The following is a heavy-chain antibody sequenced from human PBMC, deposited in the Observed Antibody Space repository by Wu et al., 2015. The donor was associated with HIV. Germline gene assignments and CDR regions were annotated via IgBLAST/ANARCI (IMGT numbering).Heavy chain of an antibody. CDR1: GGTFSSYA. V-gene: IGHV1-69*12. CDR2: IIPIFGTA. J-gene: IGHJ3*02. D-gene: IGHD3-22*01. CDR3: ARTRDSSGYYSTSGAFDI. Sequence: QVQLVQSGAEVKKPGSSVKVSCKASGGTFSSYAINWVRQAPGQGLEWMGGIIPIFGTANYAQKFQGRVTITADESTSTAYMELSSLRSEDTAVYYCARTRDSSGYYSTSGAFDIWGQGTMVTVSS.